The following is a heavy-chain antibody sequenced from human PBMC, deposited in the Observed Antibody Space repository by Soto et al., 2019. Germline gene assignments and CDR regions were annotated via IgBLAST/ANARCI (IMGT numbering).Heavy chain of an antibody. CDR3: ARGVYGSGSYYNGFY. D-gene: IGHD3-10*01. CDR2: ISYDGSNK. J-gene: IGHJ4*02. V-gene: IGHV3-30-3*01. CDR1: GFTFSSYA. Sequence: GGSLRLSCAASGFTFSSYAMHWVRQAPGKGLEWVAVISYDGSNKYYADSVKGRFTISRDNSKNTLYLQMNSLRAEDTAVYYCARGVYGSGSYYNGFYWGQGTLVTVSS.